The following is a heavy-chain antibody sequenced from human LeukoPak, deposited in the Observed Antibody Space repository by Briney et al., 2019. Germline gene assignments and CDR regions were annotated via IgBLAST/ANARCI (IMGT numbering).Heavy chain of an antibody. CDR2: IGEDGSEK. CDR1: GFTFSSYW. D-gene: IGHD6-19*01. J-gene: IGHJ4*02. CDR3: ARGIAVAGLFDY. Sequence: GGSLRLSCAASGFTFSSYWMTWVRQAPGKGLEWVANIGEDGSEKYYVDSVKGRFTISRDNAKNSLYLQVNSLRAEDTAVYYCARGIAVAGLFDYWGQGTLVTVSS. V-gene: IGHV3-7*04.